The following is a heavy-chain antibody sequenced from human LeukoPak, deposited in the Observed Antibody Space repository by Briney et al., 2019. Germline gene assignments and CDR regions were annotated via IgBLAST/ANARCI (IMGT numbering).Heavy chain of an antibody. Sequence: PQASVKVSCKASGGTFSSYAISWVRQAPGQGLDWMGGIIPIFGTANYAQKFQGRVTITADESTSTAYMELSSLRSEDTAVYYCARSPDRALLGTVTYMDVWGKGTTVTVSS. CDR2: IIPIFGTA. CDR3: ARSPDRALLGTVTYMDV. J-gene: IGHJ6*03. V-gene: IGHV1-69*01. CDR1: GGTFSSYA. D-gene: IGHD4-17*01.